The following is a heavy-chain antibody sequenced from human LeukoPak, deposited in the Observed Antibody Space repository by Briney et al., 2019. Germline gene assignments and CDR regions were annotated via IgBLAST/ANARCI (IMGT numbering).Heavy chain of an antibody. J-gene: IGHJ5*02. Sequence: KPSETLSLTCAVYGGSFSGYYWSWIRQPPGKGLEWIGEINHSGSTNYNPSLKSRVTISVDTSKNQSSLKLSSVTAADTAVYYCARERRGSRYCSSTSCSANWFDPWGQGTLVTVSS. CDR1: GGSFSGYY. CDR3: ARERRGSRYCSSTSCSANWFDP. CDR2: INHSGST. V-gene: IGHV4-34*01. D-gene: IGHD2-2*01.